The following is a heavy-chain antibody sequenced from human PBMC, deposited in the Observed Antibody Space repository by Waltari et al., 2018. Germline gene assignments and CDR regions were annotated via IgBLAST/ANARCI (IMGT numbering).Heavy chain of an antibody. J-gene: IGHJ4*02. CDR2: IYPGDSDT. V-gene: IGHV5-51*01. CDR3: ARRSRIAAAGTGFDY. Sequence: EVQLVQSGAEVKKPGESLKISRKGSGYSFTSYWIGCVRQMPGKGLEWMGIIYPGDSDTRYSPSFQGQVTISADKSISTAYLQWSSLKASDTAMYYCARRSRIAAAGTGFDYWGQGTLVTVSS. D-gene: IGHD6-13*01. CDR1: GYSFTSYW.